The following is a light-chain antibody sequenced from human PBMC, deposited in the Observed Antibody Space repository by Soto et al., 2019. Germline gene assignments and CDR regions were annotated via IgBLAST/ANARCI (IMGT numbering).Light chain of an antibody. Sequence: EIVLTQSPGTLSLSPGERATLSCRASQSVNNNYLAWYQQKPGQAPRLLIYGASSRATGIPDRFSSSGSGTDFTFTISRLEHEDSAVYYCQQYGTLPVTVVGGTKVDSK. J-gene: IGKJ4*02. CDR3: QQYGTLPVT. CDR1: QSVNNNY. CDR2: GAS. V-gene: IGKV3-20*01.